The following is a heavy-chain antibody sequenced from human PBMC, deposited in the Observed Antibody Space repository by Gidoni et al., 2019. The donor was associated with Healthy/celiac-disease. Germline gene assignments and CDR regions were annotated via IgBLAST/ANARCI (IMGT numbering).Heavy chain of an antibody. CDR1: GFPFSSYA. CDR3: AKGGAARPDLGAWGSGYYFDY. D-gene: IGHD6-6*01. V-gene: IGHV3-23*01. CDR2: IRGSGGST. J-gene: IGHJ4*02. Sequence: EVQLLESGGGLVQPGGSLRLSCAASGFPFSSYAMSWVRQAPGKGLEGVSAIRGSGGSTYYADSVKGRFTISRDNSKNTLYLQMNSLRAEDTAVYYCAKGGAARPDLGAWGSGYYFDYWGQGTLVTVSS.